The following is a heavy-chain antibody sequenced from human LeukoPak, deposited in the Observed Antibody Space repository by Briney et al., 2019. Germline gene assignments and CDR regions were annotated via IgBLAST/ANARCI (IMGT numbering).Heavy chain of an antibody. V-gene: IGHV4-34*01. CDR3: ARQIKWLVRGFDY. CDR1: GGSFSGYY. Sequence: SETLSLTCAVYGGSFSGYYWSWIRQPPGKGLEWIGEINHSGSTNYNPSLKSRVTISVDTSKNQFSLKLSSVTAADTAVYYCARQIKWLVRGFDYWGQGTLVTVSS. D-gene: IGHD6-19*01. CDR2: INHSGST. J-gene: IGHJ4*02.